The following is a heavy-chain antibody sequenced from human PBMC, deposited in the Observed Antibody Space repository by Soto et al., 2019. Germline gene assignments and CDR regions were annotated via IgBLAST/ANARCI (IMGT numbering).Heavy chain of an antibody. V-gene: IGHV3-23*01. CDR3: AKDMQPDSRREIDY. D-gene: IGHD6-13*01. CDR1: GFTFSVYT. CDR2: IYGDGGGT. Sequence: EVQLLESGGGLVQPGGSLRLSCSASGFTFSVYTMNWVRQAPGKGLEWVSGIYGDGGGTFYVDSVKGRFTISRDNSKNTLYLQMNSLRAEDTAVYYCAKDMQPDSRREIDYWGQGTLVTVSS. J-gene: IGHJ4*02.